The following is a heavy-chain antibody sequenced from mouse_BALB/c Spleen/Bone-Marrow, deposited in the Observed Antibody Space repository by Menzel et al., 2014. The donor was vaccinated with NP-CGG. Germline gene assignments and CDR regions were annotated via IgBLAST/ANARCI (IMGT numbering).Heavy chain of an antibody. CDR2: ILPGSGST. CDR1: GYTFGSYW. CDR3: ARSTGTWDY. D-gene: IGHD4-1*02. V-gene: IGHV1-9*01. Sequence: VQLVESGAELMKPGASVKISCKATGYTFGSYWIEWVNQRPGHGLEWIGEILPGSGSTNYNEKFKGKATFTADTSSNISYMQLSSLTSEDSAVYYCARSTGTWDYWGQGTTLTVSS. J-gene: IGHJ2*01.